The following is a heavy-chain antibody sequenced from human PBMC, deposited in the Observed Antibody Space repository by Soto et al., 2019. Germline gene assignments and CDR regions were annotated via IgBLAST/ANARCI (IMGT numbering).Heavy chain of an antibody. CDR1: GFTFSSYA. J-gene: IGHJ4*02. V-gene: IGHV3-30-3*01. CDR3: AGAYEGDYFDY. Sequence: QVQLVESGGGVVQPGRSLRLSCAASGFTFSSYAMHWVRQAPGKGLEWVAVISYDGSNKYYADSVKGRFTISRDNSKNTLCLQMNSLRAEDTAVYYCAGAYEGDYFDYWGQGTLVTVSS. D-gene: IGHD3-16*01. CDR2: ISYDGSNK.